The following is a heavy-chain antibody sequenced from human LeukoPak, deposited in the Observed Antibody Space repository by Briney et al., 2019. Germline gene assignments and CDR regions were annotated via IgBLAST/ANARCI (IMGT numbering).Heavy chain of an antibody. J-gene: IGHJ5*02. V-gene: IGHV3-48*03. Sequence: GGSLRLSCAASGFTFSSYEMNWVRQAPGKGLEWVSYISSSGSTIYYADSVKGRFTISRDNSKNTLYLQMNSLRAEDTAVYYCAKDRGSTMVRGVLNWFDPWGQGTLVTVSS. D-gene: IGHD3-10*01. CDR2: ISSSGSTI. CDR3: AKDRGSTMVRGVLNWFDP. CDR1: GFTFSSYE.